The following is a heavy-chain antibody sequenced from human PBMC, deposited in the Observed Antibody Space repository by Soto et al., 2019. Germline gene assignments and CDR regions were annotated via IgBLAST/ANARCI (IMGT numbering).Heavy chain of an antibody. J-gene: IGHJ3*02. Sequence: PSETLSLTCTVSGGSISSSSYYWGWIRQPPGKGLEWIGSIYYSGSTYYNPSLKSRVTISVDTSKNQFSLKLSSVTAADTAVYYCARHLPDIVATMGAFDIWGQGTMVTVSS. CDR1: GGSISSSSYY. V-gene: IGHV4-39*01. D-gene: IGHD5-12*01. CDR2: IYYSGST. CDR3: ARHLPDIVATMGAFDI.